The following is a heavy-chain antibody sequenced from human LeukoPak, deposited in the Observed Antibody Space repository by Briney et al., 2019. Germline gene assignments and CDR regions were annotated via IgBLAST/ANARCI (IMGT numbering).Heavy chain of an antibody. D-gene: IGHD3-16*01. CDR1: GFTFRNYW. J-gene: IGHJ4*02. CDR3: VRDYVWESHRQFDY. CDR2: IKEDGSEK. V-gene: IGHV3-7*01. Sequence: GGSLRLSCAASGFTFRNYWMSWVRQAPGKGLEWVANIKEDGSEKKYVDSVKGRFTVSRDNVKNALFMQMNSLKVEDTAVYYCVRDYVWESHRQFDYWGQGTMVTVSS.